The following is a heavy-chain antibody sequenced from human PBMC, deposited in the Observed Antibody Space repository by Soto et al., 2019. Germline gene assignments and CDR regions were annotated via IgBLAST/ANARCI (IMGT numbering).Heavy chain of an antibody. V-gene: IGHV1-46*01. D-gene: IGHD2-21*01. CDR3: STCINCYPLLRDTFFYGMDV. Sequence: GASVKVSCKASGYTFTSYYMHWVRQAPGQGLEWMGIINPSGGSTSYAQKFQGRVTMTRDTSTSTVYMELSSLRSEDTAVYYCSTCINCYPLLRDTFFYGMDVWGQGTTVTV. J-gene: IGHJ6*02. CDR2: INPSGGST. CDR1: GYTFTSYY.